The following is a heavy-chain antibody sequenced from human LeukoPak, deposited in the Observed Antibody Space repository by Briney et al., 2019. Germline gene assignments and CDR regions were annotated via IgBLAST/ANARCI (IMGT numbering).Heavy chain of an antibody. CDR3: ARDRENYDILTGYYRWYFDY. CDR1: GGSVSCGSYY. D-gene: IGHD3-9*01. CDR2: IYYSGST. J-gene: IGHJ4*02. Sequence: SETLSLTCTVSGGSVSCGSYYWSWIRQPPGKGLEWIGYIYYSGSTNYNPSLKSRVTISVDTSKNQFSLKLSSVTAADTAVYYCARDRENYDILTGYYRWYFDYWGQGTLVTVSS. V-gene: IGHV4-61*01.